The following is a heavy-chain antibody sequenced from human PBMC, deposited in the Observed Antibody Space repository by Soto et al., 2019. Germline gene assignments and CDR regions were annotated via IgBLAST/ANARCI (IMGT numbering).Heavy chain of an antibody. CDR2: IIPIFGTA. Sequence: SVKVSYKASGGTFSSYAISWVRQAPGQGLEWMGGIIPIFGTANYAQKFQGRVTITADESTSTAYMELSSLRSEDTAVYYCARGVSGITIFGVAFDYWGQGTLVTVSS. CDR3: ARGVSGITIFGVAFDY. J-gene: IGHJ4*02. D-gene: IGHD3-3*01. CDR1: GGTFSSYA. V-gene: IGHV1-69*13.